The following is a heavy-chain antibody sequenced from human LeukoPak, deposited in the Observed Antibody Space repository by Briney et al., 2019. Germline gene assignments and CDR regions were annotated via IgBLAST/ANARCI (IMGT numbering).Heavy chain of an antibody. CDR2: TIPILGIA. CDR3: ASYSSSSFFDY. CDR1: GGTFSSYA. J-gene: IGHJ4*02. Sequence: SVKISCKASGGTFSSYAISWVRQAPGQGLEWMGRTIPILGIANYAQKFQGRVTITADKSTSTAYMELSSLRSEDTAVYYCASYSSSSFFDYWGQGTLVTVSS. D-gene: IGHD6-6*01. V-gene: IGHV1-69*04.